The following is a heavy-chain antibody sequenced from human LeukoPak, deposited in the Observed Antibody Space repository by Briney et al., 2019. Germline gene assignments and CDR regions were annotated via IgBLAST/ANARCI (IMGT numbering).Heavy chain of an antibody. CDR1: GGSISSSSYY. Sequence: SETLSLTCTVSGGSISSSSYYWGWIRQPPGKGLEWIGSIYYSGSTYYNPSLKSRVTISVDTSKNQFSLKLSSVTAADTAVYYCARHLSFHTVTTLGYWGQGTLVTVSS. CDR3: ARHLSFHTVTTLGY. D-gene: IGHD4-11*01. J-gene: IGHJ4*02. CDR2: IYYSGST. V-gene: IGHV4-39*01.